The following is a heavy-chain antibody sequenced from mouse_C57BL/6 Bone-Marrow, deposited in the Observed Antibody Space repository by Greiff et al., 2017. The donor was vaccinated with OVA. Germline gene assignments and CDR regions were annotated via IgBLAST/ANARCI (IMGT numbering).Heavy chain of an antibody. Sequence: EVKLMESGGGLVQPGGSLKLSCAASGFTFSDYYMYWVRQTPEKRLEWVAYISNGGGSTYYPDTVKGRFTISRENAKNTLYLQMSRLKSEDTAMYYCARHPRHYYGSSPWFAYWGQGTLVTVSA. CDR2: ISNGGGST. D-gene: IGHD1-1*01. CDR1: GFTFSDYY. CDR3: ARHPRHYYGSSPWFAY. J-gene: IGHJ3*01. V-gene: IGHV5-12*01.